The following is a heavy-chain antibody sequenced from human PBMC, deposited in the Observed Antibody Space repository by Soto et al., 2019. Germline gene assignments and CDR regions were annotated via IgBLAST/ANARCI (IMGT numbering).Heavy chain of an antibody. V-gene: IGHV3-30-3*01. D-gene: IGHD2-15*01. CDR2: ISYDGSNK. CDR1: GFTFSSYA. Sequence: QVQLVESGGRVVQPGRSLRLSCAAAGFTFSSYAMHWVRQAPGKGLEWVAGISYDGSNKYYADSVKGRFTISRDNSKNTLYLQMNSLRAEDTAVYYCARDRAGYCSGGSCYSHLDYWGQGTLVTVSS. CDR3: ARDRAGYCSGGSCYSHLDY. J-gene: IGHJ4*02.